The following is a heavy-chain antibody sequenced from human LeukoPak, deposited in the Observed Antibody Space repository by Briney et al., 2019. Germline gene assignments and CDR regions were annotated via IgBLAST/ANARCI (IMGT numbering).Heavy chain of an antibody. Sequence: GGSLRLSCAASGFTFSNYAMSWVRQAPGKGLEWVSGISGSGGSTYYADSVKGRFTISRDNSKNTLYLQMNRLRAADTAIYYCAKNKYSSDWYGCDPWGQGTLVTVSS. CDR2: ISGSGGST. CDR1: GFTFSNYA. D-gene: IGHD6-13*01. CDR3: AKNKYSSDWYGCDP. V-gene: IGHV3-23*01. J-gene: IGHJ5*02.